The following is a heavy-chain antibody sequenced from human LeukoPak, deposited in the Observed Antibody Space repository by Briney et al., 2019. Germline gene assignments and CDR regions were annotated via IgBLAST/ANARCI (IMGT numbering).Heavy chain of an antibody. CDR2: INHSGST. CDR1: GGSFSGYY. V-gene: IGHV4-34*01. J-gene: IGHJ5*02. CDR3: AGAPVCSSTSWHNWFDP. Sequence: SETLSLTCAVYGGSFSGYYWSWIRQPPGKGLEWIGEINHSGSTNYNPSLKSRVTISVDTSKNQFSLKLSSVTAADTAVYYCAGAPVCSSTSWHNWFDPWGQGTLVTVSS. D-gene: IGHD2-2*01.